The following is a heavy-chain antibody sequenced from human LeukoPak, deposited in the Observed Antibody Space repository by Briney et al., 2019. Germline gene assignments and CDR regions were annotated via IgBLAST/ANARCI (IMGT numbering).Heavy chain of an antibody. CDR2: ISAYNGNT. J-gene: IGHJ6*02. D-gene: IGHD3-10*01. CDR3: ARVYIMVRGVLLGMDV. Sequence: GASVKVSCKASGYTFTSYGISWVRQAPGQGLEWMGWISAYNGNTNYAQKLQGRVTMTTDTSTSTAYMELRSLRSDDTAVYYCARVYIMVRGVLLGMDVCGQGTTVTVSS. CDR1: GYTFTSYG. V-gene: IGHV1-18*01.